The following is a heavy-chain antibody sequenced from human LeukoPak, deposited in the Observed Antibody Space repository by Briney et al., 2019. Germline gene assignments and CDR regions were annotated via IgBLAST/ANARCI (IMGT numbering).Heavy chain of an antibody. V-gene: IGHV3-21*01. CDR1: GFTFSSYS. D-gene: IGHD2-15*01. CDR2: ISSSSYI. CDR3: ARDSGGSCYS. J-gene: IGHJ4*02. Sequence: GGSLRLSCAASGFTFSSYSMTWVRQAPGKGLEWVSSISSSSYIYYADSVKGRFTISRDNAKNSLYLQMNSLRAEDTAVYYCARDSGGSCYSWGQGTLVIVSS.